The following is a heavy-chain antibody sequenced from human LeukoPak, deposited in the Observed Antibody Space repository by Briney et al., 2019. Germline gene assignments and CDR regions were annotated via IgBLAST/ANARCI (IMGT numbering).Heavy chain of an antibody. Sequence: SETLSLTCTVSAGSISSYYSSWIRQPPGKGLDWIGYIYYSVSTNYNPSLKGRVSISVDTSKNQFSLKLSSVTAADTAVYYCARVHSSWYVNWFDPWGQGTLVTVSS. CDR2: IYYSVST. D-gene: IGHD6-13*01. CDR3: ARVHSSWYVNWFDP. J-gene: IGHJ5*02. CDR1: AGSISSYY. V-gene: IGHV4-59*01.